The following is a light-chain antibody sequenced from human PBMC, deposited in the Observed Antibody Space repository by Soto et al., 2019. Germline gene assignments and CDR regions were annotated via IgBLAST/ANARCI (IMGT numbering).Light chain of an antibody. V-gene: IGLV1-40*01. CDR3: QSYDSSLSGYV. Sequence: VLTQPPSVSGAPGQRVTISCTGSSSNIGAGYDVHWYQQLPGTAPKLLIYGNSNRPSGVPDRFSGSKSGTSASLAITGLQAEDEADYYCQSYDSSLSGYVFGTGTKVTVL. CDR2: GNS. J-gene: IGLJ1*01. CDR1: SSNIGAGYD.